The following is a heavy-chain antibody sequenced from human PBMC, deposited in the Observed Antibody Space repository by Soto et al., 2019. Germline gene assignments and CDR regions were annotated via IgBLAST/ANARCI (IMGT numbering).Heavy chain of an antibody. CDR1: GGSISSGGYY. D-gene: IGHD2-15*01. CDR3: ARYHPVARDAIDI. Sequence: PSETLSLTCTVSGGSISSGGYYWGWIRQHPGKGLEWIGYIYYSGSTYYNPSLNSRVTISLDTSKNQFSLKLSSVTAADTAVYYCARYHPVARDAIDIWAQGTMVTVSS. J-gene: IGHJ3*02. V-gene: IGHV4-31*03. CDR2: IYYSGST.